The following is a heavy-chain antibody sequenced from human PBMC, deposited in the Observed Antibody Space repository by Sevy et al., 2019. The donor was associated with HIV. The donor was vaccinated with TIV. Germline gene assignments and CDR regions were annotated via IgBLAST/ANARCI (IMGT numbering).Heavy chain of an antibody. CDR3: TTTSIAAPGAGDY. D-gene: IGHD6-13*01. CDR1: GFTFSNSW. J-gene: IGHJ4*02. CDR2: FKSKPDGRTT. Sequence: GGSLRLSCAASGFTFSNSWMNWVRQAPGKGLEWVGHFKSKPDGRTTDDAVTVKGRFTISRDNSKKTLYLQMNSLKTEDTAVYYCTTTSIAAPGAGDYWGQGTLVTVSS. V-gene: IGHV3-15*07.